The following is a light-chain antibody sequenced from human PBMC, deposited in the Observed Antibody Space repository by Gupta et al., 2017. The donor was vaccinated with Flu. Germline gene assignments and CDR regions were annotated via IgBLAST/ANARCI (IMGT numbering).Light chain of an antibody. CDR1: SSNTGSTY. CDR3: AAEDDSRSGWV. V-gene: IGLV1-47*01. Sequence: QSVLTQPPSASGPPGQRVTIACSGCSSNTGSTYVYWYQQRPGTAPKLLIYRNNQRPSGVPDRFSGSKSGTSASLAISGLRSEDEADYYCAAEDDSRSGWVFGGGTKLTVL. CDR2: RNN. J-gene: IGLJ3*02.